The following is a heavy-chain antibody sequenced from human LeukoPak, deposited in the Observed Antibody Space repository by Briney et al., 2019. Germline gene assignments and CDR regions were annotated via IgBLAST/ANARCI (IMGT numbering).Heavy chain of an antibody. V-gene: IGHV3-74*01. Sequence: GGSLRLSCAASGFTFSSYWMHWVRQAPGKGLVWVSRINSDGSSTSYADSVKGRFTISRDNTKNTLYLQMNSLRAEDTAVYYCARGEAGRDFDYWGQGTLVTVSS. CDR2: INSDGSST. D-gene: IGHD1-26*01. CDR1: GFTFSSYW. J-gene: IGHJ4*02. CDR3: ARGEAGRDFDY.